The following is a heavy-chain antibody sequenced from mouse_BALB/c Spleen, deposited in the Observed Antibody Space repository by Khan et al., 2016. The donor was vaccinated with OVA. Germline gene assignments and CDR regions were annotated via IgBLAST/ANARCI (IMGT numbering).Heavy chain of an antibody. Sequence: EVELVESGGGLVKPGGSLKLSCAASGFTFSDYYMYWVRQTPEKRLEWVATISDGGSSTFYPDSVKGRFTISRDNPKNNLDLQMSSLTSEDTDIYYCARAGYGGVAYWGQGTLVTVSA. D-gene: IGHD1-1*02. J-gene: IGHJ3*01. V-gene: IGHV5-4*02. CDR1: GFTFSDYY. CDR2: ISDGGSST. CDR3: ARAGYGGVAY.